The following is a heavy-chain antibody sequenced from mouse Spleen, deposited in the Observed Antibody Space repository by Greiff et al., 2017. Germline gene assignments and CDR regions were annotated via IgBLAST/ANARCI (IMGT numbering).Heavy chain of an antibody. CDR3: ARGGGSYWYFDV. V-gene: IGHV1-55*01. J-gene: IGHJ1*01. CDR2: IYPGSGST. Sequence: QVQLQQPGAELVKPGASVKMSCKASGYTFTSYWITWVKQRPGQGLEWIGDIYPGSGSTNYNEKFKSKATLTVDTSSSTAYMQLSSLTSEDSAVYYCARGGGSYWYFDVWGAGTTVTVSS. CDR1: GYTFTSYW.